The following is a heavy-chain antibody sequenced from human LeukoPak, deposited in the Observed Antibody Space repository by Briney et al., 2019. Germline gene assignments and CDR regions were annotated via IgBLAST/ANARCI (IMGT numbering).Heavy chain of an antibody. CDR2: IAAYNGNI. Sequence: ASVKVSCKASGYTFSEYGISWVRQAPGQGLEWLGRIAAYNGNIDIPQKFQGRVTMTTETSTSTAYMELKSLRSDDTAVYYCGRVERLWGSYLPRYYYYMDVWDNGTTVIVSS. CDR3: GRVERLWGSYLPRYYYYMDV. D-gene: IGHD3-9*01. CDR1: GYTFSEYG. V-gene: IGHV1-18*01. J-gene: IGHJ6*03.